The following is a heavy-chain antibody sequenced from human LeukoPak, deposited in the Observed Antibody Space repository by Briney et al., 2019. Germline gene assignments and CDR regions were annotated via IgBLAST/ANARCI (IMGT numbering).Heavy chain of an antibody. J-gene: IGHJ5*02. D-gene: IGHD6-13*01. Sequence: ASVKVSCKASGYTFTSYDINWVRQATGQGLEWMGWMNPNSGNTGYAQKFQGRVTITRNTSISTAYMELSSLRSEDTAVYYCARADLAYIAAAGTVGNWFDPWGQGTLVTVSS. CDR2: MNPNSGNT. V-gene: IGHV1-8*03. CDR1: GYTFTSYD. CDR3: ARADLAYIAAAGTVGNWFDP.